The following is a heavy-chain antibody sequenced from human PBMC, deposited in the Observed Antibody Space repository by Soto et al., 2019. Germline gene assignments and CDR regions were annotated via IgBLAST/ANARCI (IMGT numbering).Heavy chain of an antibody. Sequence: LSETLSLTCTVSGGSISSGGYYWSWIRQHPGKGLEWIGYIYYSGSTYYNPSLKSRVTISVDTSKNQFSLKLSSVTAADTAGYYCAIDIVATITEGYYYYGMDVWGQGTTVTVSS. CDR2: IYYSGST. D-gene: IGHD5-12*01. J-gene: IGHJ6*02. CDR1: GGSISSGGYY. V-gene: IGHV4-31*03. CDR3: AIDIVATITEGYYYYGMDV.